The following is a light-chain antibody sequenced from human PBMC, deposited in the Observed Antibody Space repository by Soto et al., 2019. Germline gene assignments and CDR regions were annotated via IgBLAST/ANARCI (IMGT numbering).Light chain of an antibody. CDR1: QGINSR. CDR3: QQAKNFPWT. CDR2: SAS. V-gene: IGKV1-12*01. J-gene: IGKJ1*01. Sequence: DIQMTQSPSSVSASVGDRVTITCRASQGINSRLAWYQQKPGKAPKLLIYSASSLQSGVPSRFSGSGTGTDFTLTITSLQPEDFATYYCQQAKNFPWTFGQGPKVEFK.